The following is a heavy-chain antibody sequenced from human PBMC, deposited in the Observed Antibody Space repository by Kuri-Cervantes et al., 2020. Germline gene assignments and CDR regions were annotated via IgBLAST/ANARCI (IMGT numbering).Heavy chain of an antibody. Sequence: LSLTCAASGFTFSSYGMHWVRQAPGKGLEWVAVIWYDGSNKYYADSVKGRFTISRDNSKNTLYLQMNSLRAEDTAVYYCARLGIAAAGTPDDYWGQGTLVTVSS. CDR2: IWYDGSNK. CDR3: ARLGIAAAGTPDDY. D-gene: IGHD6-13*01. J-gene: IGHJ4*02. CDR1: GFTFSSYG. V-gene: IGHV3-33*01.